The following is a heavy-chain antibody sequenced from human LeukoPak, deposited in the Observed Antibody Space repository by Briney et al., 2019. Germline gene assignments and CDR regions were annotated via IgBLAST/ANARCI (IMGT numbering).Heavy chain of an antibody. CDR3: ARFIPATEYYFDY. D-gene: IGHD2-2*01. CDR1: GYSISSSNW. Sequence: SETLSLTCAVSGYSISSSNWWGWIRQPPGKGLELIGYIYYSGSTYYNPSLKSRVTMSVDTSRNQFSLKLSSVTAVDTAVYYCARFIPATEYYFDYWGQGTLVTVSS. J-gene: IGHJ4*02. CDR2: IYYSGST. V-gene: IGHV4-28*01.